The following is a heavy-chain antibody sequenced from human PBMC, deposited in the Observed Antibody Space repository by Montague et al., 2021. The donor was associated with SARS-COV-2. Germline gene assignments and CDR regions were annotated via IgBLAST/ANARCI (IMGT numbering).Heavy chain of an antibody. V-gene: IGHV3-48*03. CDR3: ARHYGDYFYDYYGMDV. J-gene: IGHJ6*02. CDR2: ISRSGDLI. CDR1: GFTFSSYE. D-gene: IGHD4-17*01. Sequence: SLRLSCAASGFTFSSYEMNWVRQAPGKGLEWLSYISRSGDLIYYADSVKGRFTISRDNAKRSLYLQMTSLRAEDTAVYYCARHYGDYFYDYYGMDVWGQGTTVTVSS.